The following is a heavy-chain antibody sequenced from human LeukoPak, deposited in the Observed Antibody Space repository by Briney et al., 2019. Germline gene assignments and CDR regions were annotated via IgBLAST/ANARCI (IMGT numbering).Heavy chain of an antibody. J-gene: IGHJ5*02. CDR3: AKGQKYSSSSLNWFDP. Sequence: GGSLRLSCAASGFTFSSYAMSWVRQAPGKGLEWVSAISGSGGSTYYADSVKGRFTISRDYSKNTLYLQMNSLRAEDTAVYYCAKGQKYSSSSLNWFDPWGQGTLVTVSS. V-gene: IGHV3-23*01. CDR2: ISGSGGST. CDR1: GFTFSSYA. D-gene: IGHD6-6*01.